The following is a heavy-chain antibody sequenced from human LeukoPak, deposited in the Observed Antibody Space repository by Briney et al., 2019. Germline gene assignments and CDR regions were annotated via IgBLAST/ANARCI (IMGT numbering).Heavy chain of an antibody. V-gene: IGHV3-30-3*02. CDR1: GFRFSGYA. D-gene: IGHD3-3*01. CDR2: ISYDGAHK. CDR3: AKHDSGGVWRGWFDP. J-gene: IGHJ5*02. Sequence: GGSLRLSCAASGFRFSGYAMHRVRQAPGKGPQWLADISYDGAHKYYADSVKGRFIISRDNSNNTLYLQMNSLTTDDTAVYYCAKHDSGGVWRGWFDPWGREPWSLSPQ.